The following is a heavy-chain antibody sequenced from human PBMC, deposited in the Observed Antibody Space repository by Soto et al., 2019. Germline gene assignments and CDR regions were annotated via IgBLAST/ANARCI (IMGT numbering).Heavy chain of an antibody. CDR2: IYPGDSDT. CDR1: GYSFTSYW. V-gene: IGHV5-51*01. D-gene: IGHD6-19*01. Sequence: GESLKISCKGSGYSFTSYWIGWVRQMPGKGLEWMGIIYPGDSDTRYSPSFQGQVTISADKSISTAYLQWSSLKASDTAMYYCARFIAVAGTHRAHDYWGQGTLVTVSS. J-gene: IGHJ4*02. CDR3: ARFIAVAGTHRAHDY.